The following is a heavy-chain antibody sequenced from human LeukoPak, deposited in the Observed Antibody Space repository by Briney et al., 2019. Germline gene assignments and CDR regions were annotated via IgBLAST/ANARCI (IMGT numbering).Heavy chain of an antibody. CDR1: GGSFSGYY. CDR2: FYTSGNT. V-gene: IGHV4-4*07. Sequence: PSETLSLTCSVSGGSFSGYYSSWVRQPAGKGLEWIGRFYTSGNTNYNPSLKSRVTISVDTSKNQFSLKLSSVTAADTAVYYCARWYQLLYYFDYGGQGTLVTVSS. CDR3: ARWYQLLYYFDY. J-gene: IGHJ4*02. D-gene: IGHD2-2*01.